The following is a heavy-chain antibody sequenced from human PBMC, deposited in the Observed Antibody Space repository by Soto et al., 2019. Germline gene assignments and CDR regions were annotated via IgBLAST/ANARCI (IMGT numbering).Heavy chain of an antibody. CDR3: ARVFRRAMHAFDI. J-gene: IGHJ3*02. CDR1: GGSISSYY. CDR2: IYYSGST. V-gene: IGHV4-59*01. Sequence: QVQLQESGPGLVKPSETLSLTCTVSGGSISSYYLSWIRQPPGKGLEWIGYIYYSGSTNYNPSLKSRVTLSVDTSKNQFSLKLSSVTAAETAVYYCARVFRRAMHAFDIWGQGTMVTVSS. D-gene: IGHD2-2*01.